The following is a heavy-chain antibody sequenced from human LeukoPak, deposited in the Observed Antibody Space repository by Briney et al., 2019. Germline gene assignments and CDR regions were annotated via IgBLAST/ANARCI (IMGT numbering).Heavy chain of an antibody. CDR2: TYYRSKWYI. V-gene: IGHV6-1*01. CDR1: GDSVSSNSAA. J-gene: IGHJ3*01. Sequence: SQTLSLTCAISGDSVSSNSAAWNWIRQSPSRGLEWLGRTYYRSKWYIEYAASVKSRITINPDTSKNQVSLQVNSVTPEDTAMYYCATNVFDVWGRGTMVTVSS. CDR3: ATNVFDV.